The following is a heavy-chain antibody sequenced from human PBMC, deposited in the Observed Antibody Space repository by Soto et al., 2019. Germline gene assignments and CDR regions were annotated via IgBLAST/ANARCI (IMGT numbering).Heavy chain of an antibody. CDR3: ARYYVSGSYFDS. J-gene: IGHJ5*01. CDR1: DGSFSGYS. V-gene: IGHV4-34*01. Sequence: SETLSLTCAVYDGSFSGYSWTWIRQPPGTGLEWIGEINHSGSTNYNPSLKSRVTISVDKSKNQFSLKLNSVTAADTAVYYCARYYVSGSYFDSWGQGTLVTVSS. D-gene: IGHD3-10*01. CDR2: INHSGST.